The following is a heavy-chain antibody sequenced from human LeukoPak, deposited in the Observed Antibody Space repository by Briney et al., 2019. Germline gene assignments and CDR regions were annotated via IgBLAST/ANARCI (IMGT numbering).Heavy chain of an antibody. Sequence: PSETLSLTCTVSGGSISSCAYYWSWIRQHPGKGLDWIGYIYYSGSTYYNPSLKSRVTISLDTSKNQFSLKLSSVTAADTAVYYCARLAAATRMYYFDYWGQGTLVTVSS. D-gene: IGHD6-13*01. CDR2: IYYSGST. V-gene: IGHV4-31*03. CDR1: GGSISSCAYY. J-gene: IGHJ4*02. CDR3: ARLAAATRMYYFDY.